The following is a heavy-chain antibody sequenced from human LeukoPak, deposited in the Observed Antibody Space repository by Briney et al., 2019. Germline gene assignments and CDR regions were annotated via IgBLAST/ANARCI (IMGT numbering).Heavy chain of an antibody. Sequence: PGGSLRLLCTASGFTFGDYDMIWFRQAPGKGLEWVGFFRCKAYGGTTEYAASVKGRFTISRDDSKSIAYLQMNSLKTDDTAVYYCTRAGCSSTSCYRMGSWSDPWGQGTLVTVSS. CDR1: GFTFGDYD. V-gene: IGHV3-49*03. J-gene: IGHJ5*02. CDR2: FRCKAYGGTT. D-gene: IGHD2-2*02. CDR3: TRAGCSSTSCYRMGSWSDP.